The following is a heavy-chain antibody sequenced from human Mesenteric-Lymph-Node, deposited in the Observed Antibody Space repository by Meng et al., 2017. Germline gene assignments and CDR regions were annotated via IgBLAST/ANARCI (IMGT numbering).Heavy chain of an antibody. J-gene: IGHJ5*02. CDR2: IYYSGST. CDR3: ARTNYGDYNWFDP. D-gene: IGHD4-17*01. Sequence: VRLQGSGPGLVKPSKTPSLTCTVSGGSISSGGFYWSWIRQHPGKGLEWIGYIYYSGSTYYNPSLRSRVAISIDTSKNQFSLKLTSVTAADTAVYFCARTNYGDYNWFDPWGQGTLVTVSS. V-gene: IGHV4-31*03. CDR1: GGSISSGGFY.